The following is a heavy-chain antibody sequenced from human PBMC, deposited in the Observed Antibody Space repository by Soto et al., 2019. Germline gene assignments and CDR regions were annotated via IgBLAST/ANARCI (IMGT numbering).Heavy chain of an antibody. J-gene: IGHJ6*02. CDR1: GFTFSRYW. Sequence: GGSLRLSCAASGFTFSRYWMSWVRQAPGKWLEWVANIKQDGSEKYYVDSVKGRFTISRDNAKNSLYLQMNSLRAEDTAVYYCARVAADPGEIYYYYYYGMDVWGQGTTVTVSS. D-gene: IGHD6-13*01. V-gene: IGHV3-7*01. CDR2: IKQDGSEK. CDR3: ARVAADPGEIYYYYYYGMDV.